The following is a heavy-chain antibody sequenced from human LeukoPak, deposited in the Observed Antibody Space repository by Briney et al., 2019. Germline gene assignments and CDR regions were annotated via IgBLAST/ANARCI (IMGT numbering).Heavy chain of an antibody. V-gene: IGHV1-2*02. J-gene: IGHJ4*02. CDR3: AREDIVVVPAARPVFDY. D-gene: IGHD2-2*01. CDR2: INPNSGGT. CDR1: GYTFTGYY. Sequence: GASVTVSCTASGYTFTGYYMHWVRQAPGQGLEWMGWINPNSGGTNYAQKFQGRVTMTRDTSISTAYMELSRLRSDDTAVYYCAREDIVVVPAARPVFDYWGQGTLVTVSS.